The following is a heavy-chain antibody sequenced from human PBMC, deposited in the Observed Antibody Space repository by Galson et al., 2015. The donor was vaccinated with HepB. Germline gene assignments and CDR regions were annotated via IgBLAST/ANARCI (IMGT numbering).Heavy chain of an antibody. CDR2: FDPEDGET. Sequence: SVKVSCKVSGYTLTELSMHWVRQAPGKGLEWMGGFDPEDGETIYAQKFQGRVTMTEDTSIDTAYMELSSLRSEDTAVYYCATVYYYDSSGYYQLDYWGQGTLVTVSS. V-gene: IGHV1-24*01. CDR1: GYTLTELS. J-gene: IGHJ4*02. CDR3: ATVYYYDSSGYYQLDY. D-gene: IGHD3-22*01.